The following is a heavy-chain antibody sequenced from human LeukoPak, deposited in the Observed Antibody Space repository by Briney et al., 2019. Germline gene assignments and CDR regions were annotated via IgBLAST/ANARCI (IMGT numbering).Heavy chain of an antibody. CDR1: GFTFSSYE. J-gene: IGHJ4*02. CDR3: ARELGPYYYGSGSYEY. D-gene: IGHD3-10*01. V-gene: IGHV3-48*03. CDR2: ISSSGSTI. Sequence: PGGSLRLSCAASGFTFSSYEMNWVPQAPGKGLEWVSYISSSGSTIYYADSVKGRFTISRDNAKNSLYLQMNSLRAEDTAVYYCARELGPYYYGSGSYEYWGQGTLVTVSS.